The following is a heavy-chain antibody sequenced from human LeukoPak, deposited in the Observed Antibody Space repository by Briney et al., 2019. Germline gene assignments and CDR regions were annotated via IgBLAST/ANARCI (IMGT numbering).Heavy chain of an antibody. CDR2: ISAYNGNT. J-gene: IGHJ4*02. CDR1: GYTFTSYG. Sequence: ASVKVSCKASGYTFTSYGISWVRQAPGQGLEWMGWISAYNGNTNYAQKLQGRVTMTTDTSTSTAYMELRSLRSDDTAVYYCAREERAPYYQGSQHQYFDYWGQGTLVTVSS. CDR3: AREERAPYYQGSQHQYFDY. V-gene: IGHV1-18*01. D-gene: IGHD3-10*01.